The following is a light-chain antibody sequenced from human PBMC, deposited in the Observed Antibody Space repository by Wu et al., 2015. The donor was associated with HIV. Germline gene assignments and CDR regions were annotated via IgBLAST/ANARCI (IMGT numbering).Light chain of an antibody. CDR3: QQYNSYPLT. V-gene: IGKV1-5*03. Sequence: DIQMTQSPSTLSASVGDRVTITCRASQSISTWLAWYQRKPGKAPNVLIYKASNLQTGVPSRFSGSGSGTEFTLTITSLQPNDIATYYCQQYNSYPLTFGGGTKVEI. J-gene: IGKJ4*01. CDR1: QSISTW. CDR2: KAS.